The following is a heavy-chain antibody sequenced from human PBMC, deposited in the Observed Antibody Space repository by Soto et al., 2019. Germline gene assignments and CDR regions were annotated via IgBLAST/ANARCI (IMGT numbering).Heavy chain of an antibody. D-gene: IGHD3-10*01. J-gene: IGHJ4*02. Sequence: EVQLVESGGGLVQPGRSLRLSCTASGFTFGDYAMSWFRQAPGKGLEWVGFIRSKAYGGTTEYAASVKGRFTISRNDSKSAVYLQMNSLKTEDTAVYYCTRDSKALFWFGELSAGDPFDYWGQGTLVTVSS. CDR3: TRDSKALFWFGELSAGDPFDY. CDR2: IRSKAYGGTT. CDR1: GFTFGDYA. V-gene: IGHV3-49*03.